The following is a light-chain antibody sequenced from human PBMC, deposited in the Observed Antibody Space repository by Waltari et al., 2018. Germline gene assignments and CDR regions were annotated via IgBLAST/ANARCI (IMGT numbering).Light chain of an antibody. CDR3: AAWDDSLNAVV. CDR1: SSNIGSKT. J-gene: IGLJ2*01. CDR2: SND. Sequence: QSVLTQPPSASETSGQRVTISCSGSSSNIGSKTVNWSQQLPGTAPKLLIYSNDKRPSGVPERFSGSKSGTSASLAISGLQSEDEAEYYCAAWDDSLNAVVFGGGTKVTVL. V-gene: IGLV1-44*01.